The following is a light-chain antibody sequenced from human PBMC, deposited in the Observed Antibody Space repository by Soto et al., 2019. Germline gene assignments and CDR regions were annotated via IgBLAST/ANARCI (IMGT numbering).Light chain of an antibody. CDR2: AAS. CDR1: QGISTY. CDR3: QKHNGAPFT. V-gene: IGKV1-27*01. Sequence: DIQMTQSPSSLSASIGDRVTITCRASQGISTYLAWCQQKPGKVPKLLIYAASTLQSGVPSRFSGSGSGTDFTLTINNLQPEDVATYYCQKHNGAPFTFGPGTKVDIK. J-gene: IGKJ3*01.